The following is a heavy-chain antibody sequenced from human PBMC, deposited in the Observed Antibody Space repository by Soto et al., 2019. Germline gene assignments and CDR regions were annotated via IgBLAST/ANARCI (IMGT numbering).Heavy chain of an antibody. D-gene: IGHD4-17*01. J-gene: IGHJ4*02. CDR2: IYYSGST. CDR1: GGSISSGDYY. V-gene: IGHV4-30-4*01. Sequence: QVQLQESGPGLVKPSQTLSLTCTVSGGSISSGDYYWSWIRQPPGEGLEWIGYIYYSGSTYYNPSLKSRVTLSVATSKNQFSLKLTSVTAADTAVYYCARDHYGDHAGYWGQGTLVTVSS. CDR3: ARDHYGDHAGY.